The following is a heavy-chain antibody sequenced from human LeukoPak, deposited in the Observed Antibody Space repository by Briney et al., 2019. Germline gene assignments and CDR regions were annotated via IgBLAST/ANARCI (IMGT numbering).Heavy chain of an antibody. Sequence: PGGSLRLSCAASGFTFSNYAMSWVRQAPGKGLEWVSGISGSGGSTYYADSVNGHFTISRDNSKNTLFLQMDSLRAADTAVYYCARDIPTPGICFDYWGQGNLVTVSS. D-gene: IGHD6-13*01. CDR3: ARDIPTPGICFDY. CDR1: GFTFSNYA. CDR2: ISGSGGST. V-gene: IGHV3-23*01. J-gene: IGHJ4*02.